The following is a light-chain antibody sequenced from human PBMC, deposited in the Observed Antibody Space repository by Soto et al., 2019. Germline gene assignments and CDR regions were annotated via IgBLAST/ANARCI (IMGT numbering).Light chain of an antibody. CDR2: GAS. V-gene: IGKV3-20*01. CDR3: QQYHNWPRT. CDR1: QSVSSNY. Sequence: EVVLTQSPGTLSLSPGERATLSCRASQSVSSNYLAWYQQKPGQAPRLLIYGASSRATGIPDRFSGSGSGTDFTLTITSLQSEDFALYYCQQYHNWPRTFGQGTKVDIK. J-gene: IGKJ1*01.